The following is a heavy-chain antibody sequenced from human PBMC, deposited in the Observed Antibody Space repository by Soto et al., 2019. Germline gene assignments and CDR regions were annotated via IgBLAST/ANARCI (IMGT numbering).Heavy chain of an antibody. CDR3: AKDVEGGSRIRGAFDY. CDR2: ISASGGAT. J-gene: IGHJ4*02. Sequence: EVELLESGGGLVQPGGSLRLSCVASRFTFTSYAMSWVRQAPGKGLEWVAAISASGGATIHADSVKGRLTISRDNSKNTLYLQMNSLSAEDTAVYYCAKDVEGGSRIRGAFDYWGQGTQVTVSS. V-gene: IGHV3-23*01. CDR1: RFTFTSYA. D-gene: IGHD1-26*01.